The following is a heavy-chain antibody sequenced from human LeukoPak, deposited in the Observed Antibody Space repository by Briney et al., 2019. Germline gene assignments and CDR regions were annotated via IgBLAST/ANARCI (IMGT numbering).Heavy chain of an antibody. CDR1: GGSISSYY. V-gene: IGHV4-59*01. CDR2: IYYSGST. CDR3: ARSYDSSGYSPYYFDY. Sequence: KPSETLSLTCTVSGGSISSYYWSRIRQPPGKGLEWIGYIYYSGSTNYNPSLKSRVTISVDTSKNQFSLKLSSVTAADTAVYYCARSYDSSGYSPYYFDYWGQGTLVTVSS. D-gene: IGHD3-22*01. J-gene: IGHJ4*02.